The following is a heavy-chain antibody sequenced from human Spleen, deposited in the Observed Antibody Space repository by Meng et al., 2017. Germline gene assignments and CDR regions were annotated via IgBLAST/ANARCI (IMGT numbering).Heavy chain of an antibody. CDR1: GFTFSSYA. Sequence: GESLKISCAASGFTFSSYAMHWVRQAPGKGLEWVSAISGSGGSTYYADSVKGRFTISRDNSKNTLYLQMNSLRAEDTAVYYCARGQQLAHFDNWGQGTVVTVSS. J-gene: IGHJ4*02. CDR3: ARGQQLAHFDN. D-gene: IGHD6-13*01. V-gene: IGHV3-23*01. CDR2: ISGSGGST.